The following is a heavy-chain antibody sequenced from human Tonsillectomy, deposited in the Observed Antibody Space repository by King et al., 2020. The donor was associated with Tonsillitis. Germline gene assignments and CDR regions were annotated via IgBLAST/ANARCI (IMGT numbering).Heavy chain of an antibody. J-gene: IGHJ4*02. CDR3: ARGHRELGVDF. CDR1: GYTFTYYW. Sequence: QLVQSGAEVKRPGESLKISCKGSGYTFTYYWIGGVRQMPGKGLEWMGIFYPGDSDTRYSPSFQGQVTMSADKSISTAYLQWISLKASDTAMYYCARGHRELGVDFWGQGTLVTVSS. V-gene: IGHV5-51*03. CDR2: FYPGDSDT. D-gene: IGHD7-27*01.